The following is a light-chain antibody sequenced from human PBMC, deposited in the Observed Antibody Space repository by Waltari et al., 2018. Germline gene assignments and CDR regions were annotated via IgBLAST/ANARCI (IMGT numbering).Light chain of an antibody. Sequence: QLVLTQSPSASASLGASVKLTSTLSSGHSSNIVAWHQQQPEKGPRFLMKVNSDGSHSKGDGLPDRCSGSSSGAERYLTIATVQSEDEAVYYCQTGGHGTWVFGGGTKLTVL. J-gene: IGLJ3*02. CDR3: QTGGHGTWV. CDR1: SGHSSNI. V-gene: IGLV4-69*02. CDR2: VNSDGSH.